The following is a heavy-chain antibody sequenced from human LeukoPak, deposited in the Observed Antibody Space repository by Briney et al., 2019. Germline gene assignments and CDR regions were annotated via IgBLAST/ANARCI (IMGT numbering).Heavy chain of an antibody. Sequence: GGSLRLSCAASGFTFDDYAMHWVRQAPGKGLEWVSFINGDGGTTLYADSVKGRFTISRDNSKNSLYLQMNSLTTEDTALYYCAKDFWYSSGWWVRGFDQWGDESQVTVSS. CDR1: GFTFDDYA. J-gene: IGHJ4*01. D-gene: IGHD6-19*01. CDR3: AKDFWYSSGWWVRGFDQ. V-gene: IGHV3-43*02. CDR2: INGDGGTT.